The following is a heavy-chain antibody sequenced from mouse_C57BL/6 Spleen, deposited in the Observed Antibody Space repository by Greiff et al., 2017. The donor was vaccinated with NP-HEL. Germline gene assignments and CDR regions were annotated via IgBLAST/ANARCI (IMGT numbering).Heavy chain of an antibody. Sequence: IQLQQSGPELVKPGASVKISCKASGYSFTGYYMNWVKQSPEKSLEWIGEINPSTGGTTYNQKFKAKATLTVDKSSSTAYMQLKSLTSEDSAVYYCAVGYARDYWGQGTSVTVSS. CDR3: AVGYARDY. V-gene: IGHV1-42*01. CDR2: INPSTGGT. CDR1: GYSFTGYY. J-gene: IGHJ4*01.